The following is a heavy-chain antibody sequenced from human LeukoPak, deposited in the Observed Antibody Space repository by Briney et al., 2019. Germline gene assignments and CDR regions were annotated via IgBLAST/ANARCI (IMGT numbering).Heavy chain of an antibody. CDR2: ISSSSGYI. J-gene: IGHJ4*02. CDR1: GFTFSYYN. D-gene: IGHD6-19*01. V-gene: IGHV3-21*01. Sequence: GGSLRLSCAASGFTFSYYNMNWVRQAPGKGLEWVSSISSSSGYIYYADSVKGQFTISRDNAKNSLYLQMNSLRADDTAVYYCARDPQWPLDYWGLGTLVTVSS. CDR3: ARDPQWPLDY.